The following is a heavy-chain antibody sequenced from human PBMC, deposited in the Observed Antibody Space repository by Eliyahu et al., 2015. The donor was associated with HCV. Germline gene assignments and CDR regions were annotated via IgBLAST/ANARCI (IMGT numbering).Heavy chain of an antibody. D-gene: IGHD3-22*01. CDR1: GFTFDDYA. Sequence: EVQLVESGGGLVQPGRSLXLSCXASGFTFDDYAMHWVRQAPGKGLGWVSGISWNSGSIGYADSVKGRFTISRDNAKNPLYLQMNSLRAEDTALYYCARGGVQWLLTPVGFDYWGQGTLVTVSS. CDR3: ARGGVQWLLTPVGFDY. J-gene: IGHJ4*02. V-gene: IGHV3-9*01. CDR2: ISWNSGSI.